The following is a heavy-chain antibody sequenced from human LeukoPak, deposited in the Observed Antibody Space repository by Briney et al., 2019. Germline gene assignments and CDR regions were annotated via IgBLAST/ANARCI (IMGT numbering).Heavy chain of an antibody. CDR3: AREAREGHVFDI. D-gene: IGHD5-24*01. CDR2: IYESGNT. J-gene: IGHJ3*02. CDR1: GGSINSRDYS. V-gene: IGHV4-30-2*01. Sequence: SETLSLTCVVSGGSINSRDYSWSWIRQPAGKGLEWIGHIYESGNTYFNPSLKSRVTISLDRSRNQFSLKLRSVTAADTAVYYCAREAREGHVFDIWGQGTMVTVSS.